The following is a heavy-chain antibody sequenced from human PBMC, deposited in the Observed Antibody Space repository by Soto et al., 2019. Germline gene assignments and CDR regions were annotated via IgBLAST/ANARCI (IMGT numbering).Heavy chain of an antibody. D-gene: IGHD6-19*01. CDR3: ARDVSYSNVWGLDY. J-gene: IGHJ4*01. CDR1: WDSVSSISAT. V-gene: IGHV6-1*01. Sequence: SQTLSLTCAISWDSVSSISATWNWIRQSPSGGLEWLGRTYYRSKWSTDYAVSLKSRITINPDTSKNQFSLQLNSVTPEDTAVYYCARDVSYSNVWGLDYGGQEPRVTVPS. CDR2: TYYRSKWST.